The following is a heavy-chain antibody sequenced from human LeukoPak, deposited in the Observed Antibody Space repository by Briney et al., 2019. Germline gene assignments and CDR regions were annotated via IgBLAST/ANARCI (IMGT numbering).Heavy chain of an antibody. CDR1: GFTLSSSW. Sequence: PGGSLRLSCAASGFTLSSSWMSWVRQAPGKRLEWVANIKEDGSEKYYVDSVKGRFTISRDNSKNTLYLQMNSLKTEDTAVYYCASAAAAASPGTIHYFDYWGQGTLVTVSS. CDR2: IKEDGSEK. CDR3: ASAAAAASPGTIHYFDY. J-gene: IGHJ4*02. V-gene: IGHV3-7*01. D-gene: IGHD6-13*01.